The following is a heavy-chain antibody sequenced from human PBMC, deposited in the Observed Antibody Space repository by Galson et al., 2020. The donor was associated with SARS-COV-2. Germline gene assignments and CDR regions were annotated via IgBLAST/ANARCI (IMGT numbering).Heavy chain of an antibody. J-gene: IGHJ4*02. D-gene: IGHD1-26*01. CDR1: GFTISTFS. CDR3: ARDLKVAGMKWGLHRGRYFDH. V-gene: IGHV3-30*03. CDR2: ISDDGSKK. Sequence: GGSLRLSCAASGFTISTFSILWVRQAPGKGLEWVAYISDDGSKKKYAASVEGRFTISRDSYNDTVYLQMDSLRPGDPAVYFCARDLKVAGMKWGLHRGRYFDHWGQGTLVTVSS.